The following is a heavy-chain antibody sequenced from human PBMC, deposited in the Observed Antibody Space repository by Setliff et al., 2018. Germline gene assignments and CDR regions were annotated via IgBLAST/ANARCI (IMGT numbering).Heavy chain of an antibody. V-gene: IGHV4-34*01. CDR2: INHSGST. CDR3: ARGLPYYDILTGYYRTPPDY. D-gene: IGHD3-9*01. CDR1: GGSFSGYY. Sequence: SETLSLTCAVYGGSFSGYYWSWIRQPPGKGLEWIGEINHSGSTNYNPTLKSRVTISVDTSKNQFSLKLSSVTAADTAVYYCARGLPYYDILTGYYRTPPDYWGQGTLVTVSS. J-gene: IGHJ4*02.